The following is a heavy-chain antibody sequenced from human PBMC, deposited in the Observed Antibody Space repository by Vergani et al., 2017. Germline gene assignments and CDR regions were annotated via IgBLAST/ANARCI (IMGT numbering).Heavy chain of an antibody. CDR2: INNDGNT. D-gene: IGHD5-24*01. CDR3: AVRPRVNLVGVEIVTKRTFYY. J-gene: IGHJ4*02. CDR1: GESFSSFY. Sequence: QVQLQQWGAGVVKPSGTLSLTCAVFGESFSSFYWSWIRQPPGKGLEWIGEINNDGNTNYNPSLESRVTVSRDTAKNQFSLNLMSVTAADTAMYYCAVRPRVNLVGVEIVTKRTFYYWSQGSLVTVSS. V-gene: IGHV4-34*02.